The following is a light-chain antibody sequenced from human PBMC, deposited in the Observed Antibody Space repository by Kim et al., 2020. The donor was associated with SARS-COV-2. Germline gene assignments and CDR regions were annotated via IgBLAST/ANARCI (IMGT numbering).Light chain of an antibody. CDR2: AVS. CDR1: SSDVGGHND. Sequence: GQLLTTSCTGTSSDVGGHNDVSWYQQHPGKAPKLMIHAVSNRPSGVSIRFSGSKSGNTASLTISGLQAEDEADYYCSSYTSSNSYVFGTGTKVTVL. V-gene: IGLV2-14*03. J-gene: IGLJ1*01. CDR3: SSYTSSNSYV.